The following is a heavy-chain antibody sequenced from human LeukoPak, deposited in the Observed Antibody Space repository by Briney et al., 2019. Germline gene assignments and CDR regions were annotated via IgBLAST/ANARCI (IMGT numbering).Heavy chain of an antibody. CDR1: GFTFSSYG. CDR3: ANNYYDSTEYYFDY. CDR2: ISYDGSNK. Sequence: GGSLRLSCAASGFTFSSYGMHWVRQAPGKGLEWVAIISYDGSNKYYADSVKGRFTISRDNSKNTLYLQMNSLRAEDTAVYYCANNYYDSTEYYFDYWGQGTLVTVSS. V-gene: IGHV3-30*18. J-gene: IGHJ4*02. D-gene: IGHD3-22*01.